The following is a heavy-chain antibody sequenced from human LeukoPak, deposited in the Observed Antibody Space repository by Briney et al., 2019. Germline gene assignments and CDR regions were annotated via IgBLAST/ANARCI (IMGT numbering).Heavy chain of an antibody. CDR3: ARDPGRFTYYDILAGPNWFDP. CDR1: GYTFTVYY. D-gene: IGHD3-9*01. V-gene: IGHV1-2*02. Sequence: ASVTVSFKSSGYTFTVYYMHWVRQAPGQGLEWMGWINPNSGGTNYSQKFQGRVTMTRDTSISTAYMELSRLRSDDTAVYYCARDPGRFTYYDILAGPNWFDPWGQGTLVTVSS. J-gene: IGHJ5*02. CDR2: INPNSGGT.